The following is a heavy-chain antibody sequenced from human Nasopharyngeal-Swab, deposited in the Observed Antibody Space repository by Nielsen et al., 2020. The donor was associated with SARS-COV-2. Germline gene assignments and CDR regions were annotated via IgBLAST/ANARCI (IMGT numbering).Heavy chain of an antibody. CDR2: IKQGGSEQ. V-gene: IGHV3-7*04. Sequence: GESLKISCAASGFPLSHYYMTWVRQPPGKGLEWVANIKQGGSEQFYVDSVKGRFTISRDDAENSVYLQMNSLRAEDTAVYYCARESVVTGMDDATDIWGQGTMVTVSS. CDR1: GFPLSHYY. D-gene: IGHD2-21*02. J-gene: IGHJ3*02. CDR3: ARESVVTGMDDATDI.